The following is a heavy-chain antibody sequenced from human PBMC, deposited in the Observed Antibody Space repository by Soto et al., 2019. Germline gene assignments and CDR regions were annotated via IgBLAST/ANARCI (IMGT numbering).Heavy chain of an antibody. CDR1: GGSFSGYY. J-gene: IGHJ6*02. D-gene: IGHD2-2*01. Sequence: SETLSLTCAVYGGSFSGYYWSWIRQPPGKGLEWIGEINHSGSTNYNPSLKSRVTISVDTSKNQFSLKLSSVTAADTAVYYCARGSPESYPLGYCSSTSCGMDVWGQGTTVTV. CDR3: ARGSPESYPLGYCSSTSCGMDV. V-gene: IGHV4-34*01. CDR2: INHSGST.